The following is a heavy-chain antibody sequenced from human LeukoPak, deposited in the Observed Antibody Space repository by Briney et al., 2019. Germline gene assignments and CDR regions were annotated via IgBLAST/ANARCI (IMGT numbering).Heavy chain of an antibody. V-gene: IGHV4-34*01. J-gene: IGHJ4*02. Sequence: SETLSLICAVYGGSFRGYYWSWIRQPPGKGLEWIGEINHSGSTNYNPSLKRRVTLSVDTSKKQFSLKVSSVTAADTAVYYCARQDSGYDYDYWGQGTLVTVSS. CDR3: ARQDSGYDYDY. D-gene: IGHD5-12*01. CDR2: INHSGST. CDR1: GGSFRGYY.